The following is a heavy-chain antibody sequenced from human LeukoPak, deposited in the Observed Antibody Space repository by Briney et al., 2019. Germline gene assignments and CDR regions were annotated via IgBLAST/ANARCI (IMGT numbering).Heavy chain of an antibody. CDR3: ARDCSSTSCYGFMDV. J-gene: IGHJ6*03. CDR2: ISAYDGNT. V-gene: IGHV1-18*01. D-gene: IGHD2-2*01. CDR1: GYSFRSYG. Sequence: ASVKDSCKASGYSFRSYGISWVRQAPGQGLEWMGWISAYDGNTNYPQKLQGRVTMTTDTSTTTAYMELRRLTSDDTGVYYCARDCSSTSCYGFMDVWGKGTTVTVSS.